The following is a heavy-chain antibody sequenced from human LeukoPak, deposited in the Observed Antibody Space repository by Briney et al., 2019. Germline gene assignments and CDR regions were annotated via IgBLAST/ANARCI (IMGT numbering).Heavy chain of an antibody. Sequence: SSVKVSCKASGGTFSSYAISWVRQAPGQGLEWMGGIIPVFGTANYAQKFKGRVTSTADESTSTAYMELSSLRSKDTAVYYCARAKPAYYDFWSGDSQHFDYWGQGTLVTVSS. CDR2: IIPVFGTA. CDR3: ARAKPAYYDFWSGDSQHFDY. D-gene: IGHD3-3*01. CDR1: GGTFSSYA. V-gene: IGHV1-69*01. J-gene: IGHJ4*02.